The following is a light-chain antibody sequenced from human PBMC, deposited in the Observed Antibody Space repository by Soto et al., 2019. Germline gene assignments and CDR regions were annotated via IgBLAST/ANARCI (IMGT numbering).Light chain of an antibody. Sequence: EIVLTQSPATLSSFPGDRVTLSCRASQYINTRLAWYQHRPGQAPRLLIYQTSIRAAGIPARFSARGSGTDFTLTISDVQPEDVAVYYCQQYGSSPRTFGQGTKVDIK. CDR1: QYINTR. J-gene: IGKJ1*01. V-gene: IGKV3D-11*03. CDR3: QQYGSSPRT. CDR2: QTS.